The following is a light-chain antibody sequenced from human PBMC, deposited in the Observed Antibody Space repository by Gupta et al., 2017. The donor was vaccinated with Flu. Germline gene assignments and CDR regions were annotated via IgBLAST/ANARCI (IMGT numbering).Light chain of an antibody. Sequence: CRSSNGRLHKNGYNDLDWYQQKPGKAPQRLIYFGSSLACGVPYRFSGSGSGTEFTLKISRVQADDFGTYYCIQPNSNPLTFGGGTKVEIK. J-gene: IGKJ4*02. CDR2: FGS. V-gene: IGKV2-28*01. CDR3: IQPNSNPLT. CDR1: NGRLHKNGYND.